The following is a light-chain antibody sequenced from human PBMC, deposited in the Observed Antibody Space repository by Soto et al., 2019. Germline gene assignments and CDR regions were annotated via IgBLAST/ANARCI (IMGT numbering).Light chain of an antibody. CDR2: DAS. Sequence: DIQMTQSPSTLSASVGDRVTITCRASQSISSWLAWYQQKPGKAPKLLIYDASSLESGVPSRFSGSGSATEFTLTISRLQPDDCATYYCQQYNNYWTFGQGTRVEIK. CDR1: QSISSW. V-gene: IGKV1-5*01. CDR3: QQYNNYWT. J-gene: IGKJ1*01.